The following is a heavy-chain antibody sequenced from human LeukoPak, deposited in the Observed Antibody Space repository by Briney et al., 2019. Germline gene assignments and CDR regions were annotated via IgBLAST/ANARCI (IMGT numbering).Heavy chain of an antibody. Sequence: SETLSLTCTVSGGSISSYYWSWIRQPPGKGLEWIGYIYYSGSTNYNPSLKSRVTISVDTSKNQFSLKLGSVTAAATAVYSCARARGRSGGSCGGFHIWGQGAMVTVSS. CDR2: IYYSGST. J-gene: IGHJ3*02. CDR1: GGSISSYY. CDR3: ARARGRSGGSCGGFHI. V-gene: IGHV4-59*01. D-gene: IGHD2-15*01.